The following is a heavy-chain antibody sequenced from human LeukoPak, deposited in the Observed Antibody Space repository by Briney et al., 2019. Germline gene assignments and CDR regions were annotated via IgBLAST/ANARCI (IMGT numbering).Heavy chain of an antibody. V-gene: IGHV4-4*02. CDR3: AREYSSSRGIKY. D-gene: IGHD6-6*01. Sequence: SGTLSLTCAVSGGSISSSNWWSWIRQPPGKGLEWIGEINHSGSTNYNPSLKSRVTISVDTSKNQFSLKLSSVTAADTAVYYCAREYSSSRGIKYWGQGTLVTVSS. J-gene: IGHJ4*02. CDR2: INHSGST. CDR1: GGSISSSNW.